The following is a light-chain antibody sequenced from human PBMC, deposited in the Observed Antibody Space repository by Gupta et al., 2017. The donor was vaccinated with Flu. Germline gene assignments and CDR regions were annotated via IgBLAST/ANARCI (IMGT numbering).Light chain of an antibody. CDR3: QQYNNWPFT. CDR2: GAS. J-gene: IGKJ2*01. V-gene: IGKV3-15*01. CDR1: QSVSNN. Sequence: EIVRTQSPATLSVSPGERATLSCRASQSVSNNLAWYQQIRGQAPRLLMYGASTRATGIPARFSGSGSGTEFTLTISSLQSGDFAVYSCQQYNNWPFTFGQGTKVEIK.